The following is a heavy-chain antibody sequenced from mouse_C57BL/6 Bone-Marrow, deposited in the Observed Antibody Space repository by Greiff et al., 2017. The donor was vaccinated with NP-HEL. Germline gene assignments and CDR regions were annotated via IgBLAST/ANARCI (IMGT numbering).Heavy chain of an antibody. D-gene: IGHD2-5*01. J-gene: IGHJ3*01. CDR1: EYEFPSHD. CDR3: ASYYSNYWFAY. CDR2: INSDGGST. Sequence: EVKLMESGGGLVQPGESLKLSCESNEYEFPSHDMSWVRKTPEKRLELVAAINSDGGSTYYPDTMARRFIISRDNTKKTLYLQMSSLRSEDTALYYCASYYSNYWFAYWGQGTLVTVSA. V-gene: IGHV5-2*01.